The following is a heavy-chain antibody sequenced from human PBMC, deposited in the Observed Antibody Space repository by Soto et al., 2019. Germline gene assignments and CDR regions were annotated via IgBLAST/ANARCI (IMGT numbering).Heavy chain of an antibody. CDR1: GFTFSSYS. D-gene: IGHD3-10*01. J-gene: IGHJ6*03. CDR3: ARVGSNMVRGVYYYDYMDV. CDR2: ISSSSSYI. V-gene: IGHV3-21*01. Sequence: EVQLVESGGGLVKPGGSLRLSCAASGFTFSSYSMNWVRQAPGKGLEWVSSISSSSSYIYYADSVKGRFTISRDNAKNSLYRQMNSLRAEDTAVYYCARVGSNMVRGVYYYDYMDVWGKGTTVTVSS.